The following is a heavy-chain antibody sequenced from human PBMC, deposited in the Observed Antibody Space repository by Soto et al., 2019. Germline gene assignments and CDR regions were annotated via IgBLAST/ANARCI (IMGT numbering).Heavy chain of an antibody. CDR1: GGSVSSGSYY. V-gene: IGHV4-61*01. CDR3: ARGLRYDYVWGSYRYFDY. Sequence: SETLSLTCTVSGGSVSSGSYYWSWIRQPPGKGLEWIGYIYYSGSTNYNPSLKSRVTISVDTSKNQFSLKLSSVTAADTAVYYCARGLRYDYVWGSYRYFDYWGQGTLVTVSS. CDR2: IYYSGST. D-gene: IGHD3-16*02. J-gene: IGHJ4*02.